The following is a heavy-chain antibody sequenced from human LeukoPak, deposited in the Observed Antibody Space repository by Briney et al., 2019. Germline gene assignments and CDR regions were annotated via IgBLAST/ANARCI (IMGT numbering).Heavy chain of an antibody. D-gene: IGHD3-22*01. CDR3: ARDTDSSDGAFDI. CDR1: GFTVGSNY. V-gene: IGHV3-53*01. J-gene: IGHJ3*02. Sequence: PGGSLRLSCAASGFTVGSNYMSWVRQAPGKGLEWVSVIYSGGSTYYADSVKGRFTISRDNSKNTLYLQMNSLRAEDTAVYYCARDTDSSDGAFDIWGQGTMVTVSS. CDR2: IYSGGST.